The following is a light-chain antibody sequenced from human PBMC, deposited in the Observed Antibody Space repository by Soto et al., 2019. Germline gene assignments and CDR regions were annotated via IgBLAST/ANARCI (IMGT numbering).Light chain of an antibody. CDR3: SSYTSSSTYV. J-gene: IGLJ1*01. CDR1: SSDVGGYNY. CDR2: DVR. V-gene: IGLV2-14*01. Sequence: QSVLTQPASVSGSPGQSITISCTGTSSDVGGYNYVSWYQQHPGKAPKLMIHDVRNRPSGVSNRFPGSKSGNTASLTISGLQADDEVDYYCSSYTSSSTYVFGTGTKLTVL.